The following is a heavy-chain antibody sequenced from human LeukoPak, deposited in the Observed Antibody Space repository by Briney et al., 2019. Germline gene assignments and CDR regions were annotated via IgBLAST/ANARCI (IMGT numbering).Heavy chain of an antibody. CDR1: GFTFSSYS. J-gene: IGHJ5*02. V-gene: IGHV3-21*01. CDR2: ISSSSSYI. Sequence: PGGSLRLSCAASGFTFSSYSMNWVRQAPGKGLEWVSSISSSSSYIYSADSVKGRFTISRDNAKNSLYLQMNSLRAEDTAVYYCARLRTAGYWFDPWGQGTLVTVSS. D-gene: IGHD6-13*01. CDR3: ARLRTAGYWFDP.